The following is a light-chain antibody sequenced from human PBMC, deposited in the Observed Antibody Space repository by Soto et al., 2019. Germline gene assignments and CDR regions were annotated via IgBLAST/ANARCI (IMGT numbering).Light chain of an antibody. CDR2: DAS. CDR1: QSVSSY. V-gene: IGKV3-11*01. CDR3: QQRSYWLT. Sequence: EIVLTQSPATLSLSPGEGATLSCRASQSVSSYLAWYQQKPGQAPRLLIYDASNRATGIPARFSGSGSGTEFTLTIRSLEPEDFAVYYCQQRSYWLTFGGGTKVEI. J-gene: IGKJ4*01.